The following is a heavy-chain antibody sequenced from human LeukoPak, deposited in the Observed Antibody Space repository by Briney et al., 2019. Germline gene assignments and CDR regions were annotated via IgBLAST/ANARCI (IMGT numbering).Heavy chain of an antibody. J-gene: IGHJ4*02. CDR1: GYTLTELS. CDR2: FDPEDGET. Sequence: ASVKVSCKVSGYTLTELSMHWVRQAPGKGLEWMGGFDPEDGETIYAQKFQGRVTMTEDTSTDTAYMELSSLRSEDTAVYYCATRDGRARYFDYWGQGTLVTVSS. CDR3: ATRDGRARYFDY. V-gene: IGHV1-24*01. D-gene: IGHD5-24*01.